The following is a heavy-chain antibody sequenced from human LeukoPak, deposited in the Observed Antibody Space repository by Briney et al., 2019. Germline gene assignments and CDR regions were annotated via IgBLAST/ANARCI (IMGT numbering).Heavy chain of an antibody. D-gene: IGHD3-9*01. J-gene: IGHJ4*02. CDR2: IYYSGST. V-gene: IGHV4-31*03. Sequence: SQTLSLTCTVSGGSISSGGYYWSWIRQHPGKGLEWIGYIYYSGSTYYDPSLKSRVTISVDTSKNQFSLKLSSVTAADTAVYYCARVDLLTGYCFDYWGQGTLVTVSS. CDR1: GGSISSGGYY. CDR3: ARVDLLTGYCFDY.